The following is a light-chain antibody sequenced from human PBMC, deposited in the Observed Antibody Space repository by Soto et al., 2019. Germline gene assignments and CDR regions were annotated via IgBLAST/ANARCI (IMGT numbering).Light chain of an antibody. Sequence: QSVLTQPPSASGAPGQGISISCSGSSSNIGGNSVSWYRQVPGTAPKLLIFSNHQWPSGVPDRFSGSKSGTSASLAISGLQSEDEADYYCSTWDDSLRGLVFGGGTKLTVL. CDR3: STWDDSLRGLV. CDR1: SSNIGGNS. V-gene: IGLV1-44*01. J-gene: IGLJ2*01. CDR2: SNH.